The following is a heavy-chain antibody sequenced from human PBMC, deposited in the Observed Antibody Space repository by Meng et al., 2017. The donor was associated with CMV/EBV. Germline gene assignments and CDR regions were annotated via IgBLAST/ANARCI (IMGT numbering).Heavy chain of an antibody. Sequence: FSGYCWSWIRQPPGKGLEWIEEINHSGSTNYNPSPKSRVTISVDTSKNQFSLKLSSVTAADTAVYYCARGWGADIVVVPAAQKIFDYWGQGTLVTVSS. V-gene: IGHV4-34*01. D-gene: IGHD2-2*01. CDR3: ARGWGADIVVVPAAQKIFDY. CDR1: FSGYC. CDR2: INHSGST. J-gene: IGHJ4*02.